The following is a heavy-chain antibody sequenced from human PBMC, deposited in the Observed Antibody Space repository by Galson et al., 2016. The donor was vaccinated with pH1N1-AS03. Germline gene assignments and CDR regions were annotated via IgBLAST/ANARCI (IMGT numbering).Heavy chain of an antibody. CDR1: GGSFSSFS. CDR3: AREECSSSSCRRDQNYYMDV. D-gene: IGHD2-2*01. V-gene: IGHV1-69*02. Sequence: SVKVSCKASGGSFSSFSINWVRQAPGQGLEWMGRIILPLGIAHYAQRFQGRVTITADKSTSTAYMDLSTLISEDTAMYYCAREECSSSSCRRDQNYYMDVWGKGTTVTVTS. CDR2: IILPLGIA. J-gene: IGHJ6*03.